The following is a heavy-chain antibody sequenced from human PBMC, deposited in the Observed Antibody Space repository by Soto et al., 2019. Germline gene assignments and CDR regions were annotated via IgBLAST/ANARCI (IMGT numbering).Heavy chain of an antibody. J-gene: IGHJ4*02. CDR1: GFIFSSYA. V-gene: IGHV3-23*01. Sequence: GGSLRLSCAASGFIFSSYAMSWVRQAPGKGLEWVSAISGSGSSTYYVDSVKGRFTISRDNSKNTLYLQMNSLRAEDTAVYYCAVGYDSSGYRPYWGQGTRVTVSS. CDR2: ISGSGSST. CDR3: AVGYDSSGYRPY. D-gene: IGHD3-22*01.